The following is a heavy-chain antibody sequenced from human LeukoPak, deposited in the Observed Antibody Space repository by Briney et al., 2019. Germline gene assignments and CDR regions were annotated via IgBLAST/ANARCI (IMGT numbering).Heavy chain of an antibody. D-gene: IGHD2-2*01. Sequence: SETLSLTCAVYGGSFSGYYWSSIRQPPGKGLEWIGEINHSGSTNYNPSLKSRVTLSVDTSKNQFSLKLSSVTAAAADVYYCARSYCSSTSCYGWFDPWGQGTLVTVSS. CDR1: GGSFSGYY. CDR3: ARSYCSSTSCYGWFDP. CDR2: INHSGST. J-gene: IGHJ5*02. V-gene: IGHV4-34*01.